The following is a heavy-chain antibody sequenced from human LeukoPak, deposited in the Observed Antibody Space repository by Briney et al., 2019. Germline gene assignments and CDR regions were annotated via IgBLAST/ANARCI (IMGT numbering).Heavy chain of an antibody. CDR3: ARWWLRSGDY. CDR1: EFTFSSYW. J-gene: IGHJ4*02. CDR2: IKSDGSTT. V-gene: IGHV3-74*01. Sequence: PGGSLRLSCAASEFTFSSYWMHWVRQAPGKGLVWVSRIKSDGSTTYYADSVKGRFTIPRDNAKNTLYLQMNNLRAEDTAVYYCARWWLRSGDYWGQGTLVTVSS. D-gene: IGHD5-12*01.